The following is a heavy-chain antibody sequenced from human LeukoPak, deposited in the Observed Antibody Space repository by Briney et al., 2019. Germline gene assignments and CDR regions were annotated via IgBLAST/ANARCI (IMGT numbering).Heavy chain of an antibody. D-gene: IGHD2-2*03. J-gene: IGHJ4*02. CDR3: ARTKPVDIGSWGYFDY. CDR1: GGSISSGDYY. Sequence: SETLSLTCTVSGGSISSGDYYWSWIRQPPGKGLEWIGYIYYSGSTYYNPSLKSRVTISVDTSKNQFSLKLSSVTAADTAVYYCARTKPVDIGSWGYFDYGGQGPLVTVSS. V-gene: IGHV4-30-4*01. CDR2: IYYSGST.